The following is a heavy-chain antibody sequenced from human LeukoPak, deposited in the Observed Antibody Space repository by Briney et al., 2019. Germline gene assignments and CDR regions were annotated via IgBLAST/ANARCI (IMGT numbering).Heavy chain of an antibody. J-gene: IGHJ4*02. CDR1: GFTFRNYA. CDR3: AKDQFEALRSDGQDY. V-gene: IGHV3-23*01. Sequence: NPGGSLRLSCAASGFTFRNYAMSWVRQAPGKGLAWVSIISGSGGTAYYADSVKDRFTISRDNSKNTLYLQMNSLRADDTAIYYCAKDQFEALRSDGQDYWGQGTLVTVSS. CDR2: ISGSGGTA. D-gene: IGHD3-9*01.